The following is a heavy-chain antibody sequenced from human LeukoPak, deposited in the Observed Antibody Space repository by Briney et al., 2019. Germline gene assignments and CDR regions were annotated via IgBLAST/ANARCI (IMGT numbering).Heavy chain of an antibody. CDR1: GGSISSYY. V-gene: IGHV4-59*08. CDR3: ARRGISAAGTYDY. J-gene: IGHJ4*02. D-gene: IGHD6-13*01. Sequence: SETLSLTCTVSGGSISSYYWSWIRQPPGKGLVWIGYISYSGSTNYNPSLESRVTMPVDTSKNQFSLRLSSVTAADTAVYYCARRGISAAGTYDYWGQGTLVTVSS. CDR2: ISYSGST.